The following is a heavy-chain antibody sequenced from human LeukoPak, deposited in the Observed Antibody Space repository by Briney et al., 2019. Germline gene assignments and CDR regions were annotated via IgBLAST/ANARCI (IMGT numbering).Heavy chain of an antibody. V-gene: IGHV3-23*01. Sequence: GGSLRLSCAASGFTFSSYAMSWVRQAPGKGLEWVSGISGSGGSTYYADSVKGRFTISRDNARNSLYLQMNSLRAEDTAVYYCARGTDDPRRYFDCWGQGTLVIVSS. J-gene: IGHJ4*02. D-gene: IGHD1-1*01. CDR3: ARGTDDPRRYFDC. CDR1: GFTFSSYA. CDR2: ISGSGGST.